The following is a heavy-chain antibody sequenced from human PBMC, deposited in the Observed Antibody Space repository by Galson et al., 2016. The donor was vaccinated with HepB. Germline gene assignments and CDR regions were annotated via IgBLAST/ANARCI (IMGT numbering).Heavy chain of an antibody. CDR1: GLTFSSEW. V-gene: IGHV3-74*01. CDR3: AGVKWKNGLDI. J-gene: IGHJ3*02. D-gene: IGHD1/OR15-1a*01. Sequence: SLRLSCAASGLTFSSEWMHWVRQAPGKGPVWVSYISTDGSDTGHADSVKGRFTTFRDNVKNTLYLQMNSLRAEDTAVYYCAGVKWKNGLDIWGQGTMVTVSS. CDR2: ISTDGSDT.